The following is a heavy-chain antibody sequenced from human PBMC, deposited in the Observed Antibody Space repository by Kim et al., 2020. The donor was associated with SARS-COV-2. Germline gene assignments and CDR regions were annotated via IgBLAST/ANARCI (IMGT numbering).Heavy chain of an antibody. Sequence: GGSLRLSCEASGFTIRNNWMFWVRQAPGKGLVWLSRISGDGSSTSYADFVKGRFTISRDNAKNTLFLQMNTVRVEDTAVYYCTTSNSGWAWGQGTLVTVSS. CDR2: ISGDGSST. CDR1: GFTIRNNW. J-gene: IGHJ5*02. V-gene: IGHV3-74*01. CDR3: TTSNSGWA. D-gene: IGHD6-19*01.